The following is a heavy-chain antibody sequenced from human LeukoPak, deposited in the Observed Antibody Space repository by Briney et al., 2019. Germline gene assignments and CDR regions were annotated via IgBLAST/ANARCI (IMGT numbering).Heavy chain of an antibody. Sequence: SETLSLTCAVSGVSISGSYYYWGWIRQPPGKGLEWIGNIYSSGNTYFNPSLLSRVPISIDQSKKQFSLKLSSVTAAETAVEYCARRRVQWLGLAFDYWGQGTLVTVSS. D-gene: IGHD6-19*01. J-gene: IGHJ4*02. CDR1: GVSISGSYYY. CDR2: IYSSGNT. CDR3: ARRRVQWLGLAFDY. V-gene: IGHV4-39*01.